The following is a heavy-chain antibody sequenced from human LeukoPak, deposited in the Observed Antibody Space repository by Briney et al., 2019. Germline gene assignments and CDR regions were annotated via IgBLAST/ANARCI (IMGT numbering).Heavy chain of an antibody. V-gene: IGHV3-30-3*01. D-gene: IGHD3-22*01. CDR3: ARVAQSLYNDYYDSSGKGPFDY. Sequence: PGGSLRLSCAASGFTFSSYAMHWVRQAPGKGLEWVAVISYDGSNKYYADSVKGRFTISRDNSKNTLYLQMNSLRAEDTAVYYCARVAQSLYNDYYDSSGKGPFDYWGQGTLVTVSS. J-gene: IGHJ4*02. CDR1: GFTFSSYA. CDR2: ISYDGSNK.